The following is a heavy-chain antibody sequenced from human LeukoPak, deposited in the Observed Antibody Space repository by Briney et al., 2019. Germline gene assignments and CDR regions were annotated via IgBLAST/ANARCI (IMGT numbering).Heavy chain of an antibody. CDR3: ARDFDTAMGEDAFDI. CDR1: GGSISSYY. J-gene: IGHJ3*02. D-gene: IGHD5-18*01. V-gene: IGHV4-4*07. CDR2: IYTSGST. Sequence: SETLSLTCTVSGGSISSYYRSWIRQPAGKGLEWIGRIYTSGSTNYNPSLKSRVTMSVDTSKNQFSLKLSSVTAADTAVYYCARDFDTAMGEDAFDIWGQGTMVTVSS.